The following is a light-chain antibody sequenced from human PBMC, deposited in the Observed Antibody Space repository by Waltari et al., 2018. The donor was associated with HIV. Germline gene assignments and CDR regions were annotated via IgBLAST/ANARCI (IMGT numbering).Light chain of an antibody. CDR1: SPNFGNSF. CDR2: DNN. Sequence: QSVLTQPPSVSAPPGQKVTISCSGSSPNFGNSFVSWYQHLPGAAPKLLIYDNNKRPSGISDRFSGSKSGTSATLAITGLQTGDEADYYCGTWDSSLGAGVFGGGTRLTVL. V-gene: IGLV1-51*01. CDR3: GTWDSSLGAGV. J-gene: IGLJ3*02.